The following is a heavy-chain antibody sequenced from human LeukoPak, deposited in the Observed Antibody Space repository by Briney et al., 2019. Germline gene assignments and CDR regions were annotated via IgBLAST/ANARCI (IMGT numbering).Heavy chain of an antibody. CDR3: ARDKKGSSCYDY. D-gene: IGHD2-2*01. J-gene: IGHJ4*02. Sequence: SETLSLTCTVSGGSISSYYWSWIRQSPGKGLEWIGYIYYSGSTNYNPSLKSRVTISVDTPKNQVSLKLSSVTAADTAVYYCARDKKGSSCYDYWGQGTLVTVSS. CDR2: IYYSGST. CDR1: GGSISSYY. V-gene: IGHV4-59*01.